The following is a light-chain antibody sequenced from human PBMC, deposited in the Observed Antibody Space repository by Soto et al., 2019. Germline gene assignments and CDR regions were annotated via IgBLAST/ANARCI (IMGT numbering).Light chain of an antibody. Sequence: EIVMTQSPATLSVSPGERATLSCRASQSVSSDLAWYHQKPGQAPRLLIYGASTRATGIPARFSGSGSGTEFTLTISSLQSEDFGVYYCQQYHNWPITFGQGTRLEI. CDR2: GAS. CDR1: QSVSSD. CDR3: QQYHNWPIT. V-gene: IGKV3-15*01. J-gene: IGKJ5*01.